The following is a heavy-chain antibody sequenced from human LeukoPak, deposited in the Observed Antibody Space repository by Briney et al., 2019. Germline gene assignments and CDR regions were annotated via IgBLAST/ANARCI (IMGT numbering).Heavy chain of an antibody. CDR1: GGSFSGYY. CDR2: INHSGST. J-gene: IGHJ5*02. V-gene: IGHV4-34*01. CDR3: ARAIRITMVRGVIITSRIGNWLDP. D-gene: IGHD3-10*01. Sequence: SETLSLTCAVYGGSFSGYYWSWIRQPPGKGLEWIGEINHSGSTNYNPSLKSRVTISVDTSKNQFSLKLSSVTAADTAVYYCARAIRITMVRGVIITSRIGNWLDPWGQGTLVTVSS.